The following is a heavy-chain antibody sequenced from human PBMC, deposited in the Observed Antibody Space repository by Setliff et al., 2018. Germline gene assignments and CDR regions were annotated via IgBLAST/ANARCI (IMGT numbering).Heavy chain of an antibody. CDR2: SSSTGRYT. CDR1: TFTFSNYA. J-gene: IGHJ6*02. V-gene: IGHV3-21*01. Sequence: GSLRLSCVASTFTFSNYAVTWVRQAPGKGLGWVSSSSSTGRYTFYADSVKGRFTVSKDNAKNSLYLQMNSLRAEDTAVYYCARDGVSYGMDVWGQGTTVTVSS. CDR3: ARDGVSYGMDV.